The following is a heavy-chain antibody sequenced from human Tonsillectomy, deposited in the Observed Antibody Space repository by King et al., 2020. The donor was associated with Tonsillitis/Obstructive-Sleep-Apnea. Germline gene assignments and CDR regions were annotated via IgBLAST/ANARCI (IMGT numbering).Heavy chain of an antibody. CDR3: ARSRLAVTHTGVSFRY. CDR1: GFTFSNYW. V-gene: IGHV3-7*04. D-gene: IGHD6-19*01. CDR2: KKQDGSEK. J-gene: IGHJ4*02. Sequence: VQLVESGGGLVQRGGSLRLSCAASGFTFSNYWMSWVRQAPGKGREWVANKKQDGSEKYFVDSVKGRFTISRDNAKNSLYLQMNSLRAEDTAVYYCARSRLAVTHTGVSFRYWGQGTLVTVSS.